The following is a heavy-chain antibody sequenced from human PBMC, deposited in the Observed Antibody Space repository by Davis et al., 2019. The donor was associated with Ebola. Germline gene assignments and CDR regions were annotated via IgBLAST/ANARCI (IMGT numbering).Heavy chain of an antibody. V-gene: IGHV3-30-3*01. CDR3: ARDLSYSYYYHYYGMDV. CDR2: ISYDGSNK. Sequence: GESLKISCAASGFTFSSYAMHWVRQAPGKGLEWVAVISYDGSNKYYADSVKGRFTISRDNSKNTLYLQMNSLRAEDTAVYYCARDLSYSYYYHYYGMDVWGQGTTVTVSS. CDR1: GFTFSSYA. D-gene: IGHD3-10*01. J-gene: IGHJ6*02.